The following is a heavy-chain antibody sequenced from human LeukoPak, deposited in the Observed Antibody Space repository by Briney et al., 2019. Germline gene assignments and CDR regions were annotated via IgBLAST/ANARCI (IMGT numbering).Heavy chain of an antibody. V-gene: IGHV5-51*07. D-gene: IGHD6-19*01. Sequence: GESLKISCKGSGYSFTSYWIGWVHQMPGKGLEWRGILYPGDSDTRYSPPFQGQVTISADKSISTAYLQRSSLNASDTAMYYCARAGCGWYWASYYFHYWGQGTLVTVSS. J-gene: IGHJ4*02. CDR1: GYSFTSYW. CDR3: ARAGCGWYWASYYFHY. CDR2: LYPGDSDT.